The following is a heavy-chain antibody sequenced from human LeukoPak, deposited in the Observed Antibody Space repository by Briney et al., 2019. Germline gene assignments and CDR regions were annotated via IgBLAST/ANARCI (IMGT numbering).Heavy chain of an antibody. Sequence: GASVKVSCKASGYTFTSYGISWVRQAPGQGLEWMGWISAYSGNTNYAQKLQGRVTMTTDTSTSTAYMELRSLRSDDTAVYYCARDKYSSSWLYNWFDPWGQGTLVTVSS. CDR2: ISAYSGNT. CDR3: ARDKYSSSWLYNWFDP. V-gene: IGHV1-18*01. CDR1: GYTFTSYG. J-gene: IGHJ5*02. D-gene: IGHD6-13*01.